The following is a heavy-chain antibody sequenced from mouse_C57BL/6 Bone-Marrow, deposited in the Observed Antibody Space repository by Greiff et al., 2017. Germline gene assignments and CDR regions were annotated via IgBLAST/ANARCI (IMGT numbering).Heavy chain of an antibody. CDR3: ARSTMVTYYFDY. D-gene: IGHD2-2*01. CDR2: ISYDGSN. CDR1: GYSITSGYY. V-gene: IGHV3-6*01. J-gene: IGHJ2*01. Sequence: EVQLVESGPGLVKPSQSLSLTCSVTGYSITSGYYWNWIRQFPGNKLEWMGYISYDGSNNYNPSLKNRISITRDTSKNQFFLKLNSVTTENTATXYCARSTMVTYYFDYWGQGTTLTVSS.